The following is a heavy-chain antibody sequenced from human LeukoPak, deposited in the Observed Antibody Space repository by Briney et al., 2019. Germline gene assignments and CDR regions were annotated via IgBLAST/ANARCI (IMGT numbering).Heavy chain of an antibody. CDR1: GVTINLYH. D-gene: IGHD3-22*01. CDR2: VHMSGST. J-gene: IGHJ4*02. Sequence: PSETLSLTCTVSGVTINLYHWTSIRQTAGKGLEWIGRVHMSGSTNYNPSLWSRVAISMDNSKNQFSLKVNSVNAADTRVYYCARDESSRDDSGGYHYWGQGTLVTVSS. CDR3: ARDESSRDDSGGYHY. V-gene: IGHV4-4*07.